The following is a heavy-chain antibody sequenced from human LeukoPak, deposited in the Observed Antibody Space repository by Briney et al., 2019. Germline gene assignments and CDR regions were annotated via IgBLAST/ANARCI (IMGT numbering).Heavy chain of an antibody. CDR1: GFTFNTYS. CDR2: ISSGGSTI. V-gene: IGHV3-48*02. J-gene: IGHJ4*02. CDR3: ARRDC. Sequence: GGSLRLSCAASGFTFNTYSMDWVRQAPGKGLEWVAFISSGGSTIYYADSVKGRFTISRDNAKNSLYLQMNSLRDEDTAIYYCARRDCWGQGSLVTVSS.